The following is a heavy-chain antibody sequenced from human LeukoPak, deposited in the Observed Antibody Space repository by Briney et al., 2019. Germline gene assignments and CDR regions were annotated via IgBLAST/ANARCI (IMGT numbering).Heavy chain of an antibody. V-gene: IGHV4-34*01. Sequence: PSETLSLTCAVYGGSFSGYYWSWIRQPPGKGLEWIGEINHSGSTNYNPSLKSRVTISVDTSTNQFSLKLSSVTAADTAVYYCARRPLWFGEFRNNWFDPWGQGTLVTVSS. CDR3: ARRPLWFGEFRNNWFDP. D-gene: IGHD3-10*01. CDR1: GGSFSGYY. CDR2: INHSGST. J-gene: IGHJ5*02.